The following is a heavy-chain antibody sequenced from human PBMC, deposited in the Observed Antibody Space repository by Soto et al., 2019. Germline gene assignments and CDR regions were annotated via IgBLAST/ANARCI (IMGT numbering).Heavy chain of an antibody. V-gene: IGHV3-7*04. CDR1: GFTFSSYW. CDR2: IKQDGGEK. J-gene: IGHJ4*02. CDR3: AREIVVARGASYFDY. Sequence: PGGSLRLSCVASGFTFSSYWMTWVRQAPGKGLEWVGNIKQDGGEKSYVDSVKGRFTISRDNAKNSVYLQMNSLRAEDTAVYYCAREIVVARGASYFDYWGPGTLVTVSS. D-gene: IGHD2-2*01.